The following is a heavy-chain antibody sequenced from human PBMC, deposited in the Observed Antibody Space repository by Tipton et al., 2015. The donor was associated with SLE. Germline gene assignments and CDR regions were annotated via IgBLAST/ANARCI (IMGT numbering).Heavy chain of an antibody. Sequence: TLSLTCTVSGGSISYYYWSWIRQPPGKGPEWIGRFYTDGSTRHKPSLESRLSPSFESRVTMSVDTSKNQFSLKLSSVTAADTAVYYCARDSGSLNYWGQGTLVTVSS. CDR3: ARDSGSLNY. J-gene: IGHJ4*02. V-gene: IGHV4-4*07. CDR1: GGSISYYY. CDR2: FYTDGST. D-gene: IGHD1-26*01.